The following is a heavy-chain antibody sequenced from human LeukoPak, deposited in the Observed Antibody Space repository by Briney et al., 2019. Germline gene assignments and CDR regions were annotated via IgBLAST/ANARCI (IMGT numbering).Heavy chain of an antibody. CDR2: ISSSSSYI. J-gene: IGHJ4*02. CDR3: ARSFLSIAAAATDY. Sequence: PGGSLRLSCAASGFTFSSYSMNWARQAPGKGLEWASSISSSSSYIYYADSVKGRFTISRGNAKNSLYLQMNSLRAEDTAVYYCARSFLSIAAAATDYWGQGTLVTVSS. CDR1: GFTFSSYS. V-gene: IGHV3-21*01. D-gene: IGHD6-13*01.